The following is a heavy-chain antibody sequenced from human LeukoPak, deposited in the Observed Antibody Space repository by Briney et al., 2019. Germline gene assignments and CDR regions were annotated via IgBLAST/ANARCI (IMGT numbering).Heavy chain of an antibody. CDR1: GGSIGSYY. Sequence: SETLSLTCTVSGGSIGSYYWSWIRQPPGKGLEWIGYIYYSGSTNYNPSLKSRVTISVDTSKNQFSLKLSSVTAADTAVYYCASVAAAAGLRYWGQGTLVTVSS. CDR2: IYYSGST. J-gene: IGHJ4*02. D-gene: IGHD6-13*01. CDR3: ASVAAAAGLRY. V-gene: IGHV4-59*01.